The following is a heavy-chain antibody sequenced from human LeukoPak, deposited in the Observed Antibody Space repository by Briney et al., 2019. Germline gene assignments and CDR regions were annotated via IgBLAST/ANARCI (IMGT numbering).Heavy chain of an antibody. D-gene: IGHD3-22*01. CDR3: ARGVTMILVDPDAFDI. J-gene: IGHJ3*02. CDR1: GYTFTGYY. Sequence: GASVKVSCKASGYTFTGYYMHWVRQAPGQGLEWMGWINPNSGGTNYAQKFQGRVTMTRDTSISTAYMELSRLRSDDTAVYYCARGVTMILVDPDAFDIWGQGTMVTVSS. V-gene: IGHV1-2*02. CDR2: INPNSGGT.